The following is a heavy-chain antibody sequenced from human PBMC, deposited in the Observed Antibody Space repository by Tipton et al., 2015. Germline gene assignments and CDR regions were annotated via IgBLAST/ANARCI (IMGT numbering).Heavy chain of an antibody. J-gene: IGHJ6*02. CDR1: GGSFSGYY. CDR3: ARGRIAQLLFRFYYYGMDV. V-gene: IGHV4-34*01. D-gene: IGHD2-2*01. CDR2: INHSGST. Sequence: LRLSCAVYGGSFSGYYWSWIRQPPGKGLEWIGEINHSGSTNYNPSLKSRVTISVDTSKNEFSLKLTSVTAADTAVYYCARGRIAQLLFRFYYYGMDVWGQGTTVTVSS.